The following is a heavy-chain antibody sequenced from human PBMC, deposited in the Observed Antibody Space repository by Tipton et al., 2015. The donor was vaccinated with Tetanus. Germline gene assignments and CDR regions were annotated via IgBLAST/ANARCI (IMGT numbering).Heavy chain of an antibody. CDR1: GYRFSGYN. Sequence: QLVQSGAEVKKPGASVRVSCKASGYRFSGYNLHWVRQAPGQELEWVGRINPTNGSPEYAQKFEGMLTVTRDTSINTSYMHLSSLKSHDTAVYYCARGGYVYRPQDDFDFWGQATLVTVSS. CDR2: INPTNGSP. V-gene: IGHV1-2*06. J-gene: IGHJ4*01. CDR3: ARGGYVYRPQDDFDF. D-gene: IGHD5-18*01.